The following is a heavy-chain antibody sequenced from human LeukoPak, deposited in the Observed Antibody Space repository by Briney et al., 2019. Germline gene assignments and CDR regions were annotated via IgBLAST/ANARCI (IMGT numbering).Heavy chain of an antibody. CDR1: GGPISSGGYY. D-gene: IGHD3-3*01. Sequence: SETLSLTCAVSGGPISSGGYYWSWIRQHPGKGLEWIGYIYYSGSTYYNPSLKSRVTISVDTSKNQFSLKLSSVTAADTAVYYCARGWDYDFWSGYYGNWFDPWGQGTLVTVSS. V-gene: IGHV4-31*11. J-gene: IGHJ5*02. CDR2: IYYSGST. CDR3: ARGWDYDFWSGYYGNWFDP.